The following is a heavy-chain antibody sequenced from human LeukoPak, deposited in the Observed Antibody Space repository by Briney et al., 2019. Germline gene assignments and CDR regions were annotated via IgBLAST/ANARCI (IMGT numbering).Heavy chain of an antibody. CDR1: GYTFTGYY. CDR2: INPNSGGT. Sequence: ASVKVSCKASGYTFTGYYMHWVRQAPGQGLEWMGWINPNSGGTNYAQKFQGRVTMTRDTSISTGYMELSSLRSEDTAVYYCARSPYGIRDYYGSGIVSWFDPWGQGTLVTVSS. J-gene: IGHJ5*02. CDR3: ARSPYGIRDYYGSGIVSWFDP. V-gene: IGHV1-2*02. D-gene: IGHD3-10*01.